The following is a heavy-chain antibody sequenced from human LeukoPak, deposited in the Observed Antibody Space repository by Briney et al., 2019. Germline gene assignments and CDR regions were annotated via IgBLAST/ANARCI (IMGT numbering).Heavy chain of an antibody. CDR2: IYYSGSI. CDR3: AGLGRSWYDY. CDR1: GYSISSSNW. V-gene: IGHV4-28*05. J-gene: IGHJ4*02. Sequence: PSETLSLTCAVSGYSISSSNWWGWIRQPPGKGLEWIGYIYYSGSIYYNPSLKSRVTMSVDTSKNQFSLRLSSVTAADTAVYYCAGLGRSWYDYWGQGTLVTVSS. D-gene: IGHD6-13*01.